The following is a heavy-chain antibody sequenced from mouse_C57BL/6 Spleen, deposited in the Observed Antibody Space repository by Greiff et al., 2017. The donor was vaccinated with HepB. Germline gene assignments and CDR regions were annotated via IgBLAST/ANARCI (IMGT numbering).Heavy chain of an antibody. CDR3: ARVGLYYGSARGY. CDR1: GYTFTGYW. V-gene: IGHV1-9*01. J-gene: IGHJ2*01. D-gene: IGHD1-1*01. Sequence: QVQLQQSGAELMKPGASVKLSCKATGYTFTGYWIEWVKQRPGHGLEWIGEILPGSVSTNYNEKFKGKATFTADTSSNTAYMQLSSLTTEDSAIYYCARVGLYYGSARGYWGQGTTLTVSS. CDR2: ILPGSVST.